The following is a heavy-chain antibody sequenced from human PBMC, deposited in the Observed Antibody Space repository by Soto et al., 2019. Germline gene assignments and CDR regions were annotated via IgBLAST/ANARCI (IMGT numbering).Heavy chain of an antibody. V-gene: IGHV2-5*02. CDR1: GFSLTTSGVG. D-gene: IGHD2-21*01. CDR2: IYWDDDK. J-gene: IGHJ5*01. CDR3: TPRDGFGEFDF. Sequence: QITLKESGPTLVKPTQTLTLTCTFSGFSLTTSGVGVGWIRQPPGKALEWLALIYWDDDKRYSPSLKSTLTLTQDSSITQLVLTMTNMDPVDTATYFFTPRDGFGEFDFWGQATLVTVSS.